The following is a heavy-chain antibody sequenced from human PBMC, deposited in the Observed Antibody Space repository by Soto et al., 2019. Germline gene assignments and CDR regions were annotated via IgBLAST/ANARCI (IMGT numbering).Heavy chain of an antibody. J-gene: IGHJ4*02. CDR2: IIPIFGTA. CDR3: ASCYYYDSSGYYRSFDY. V-gene: IGHV1-69*13. CDR1: GGTFSSYA. D-gene: IGHD3-22*01. Sequence: SVKVSCKASGGTFSSYAISWVRQAPGQGLEWMGGIIPIFGTANYAQKFQGRVTITADESTSTAYMELSSLRSEDTAVYYCASCYYYDSSGYYRSFDYWGQGTLVTVSS.